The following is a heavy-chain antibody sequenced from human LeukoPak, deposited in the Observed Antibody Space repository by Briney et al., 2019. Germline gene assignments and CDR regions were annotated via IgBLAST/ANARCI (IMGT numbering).Heavy chain of an antibody. J-gene: IGHJ4*02. Sequence: ASVKVSCKASGYTFTGYYMHWVRQAPGQGLEWMGWINPNSGGTNYAQKFQGRVTMTRDTSISTAYMELSRLRSGDTAVYYCARDDDLYGSGNFDYWGQGTLVTVSS. CDR1: GYTFTGYY. CDR2: INPNSGGT. D-gene: IGHD3-10*01. V-gene: IGHV1-2*02. CDR3: ARDDDLYGSGNFDY.